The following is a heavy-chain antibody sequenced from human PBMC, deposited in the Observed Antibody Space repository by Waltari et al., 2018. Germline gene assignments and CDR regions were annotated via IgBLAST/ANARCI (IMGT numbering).Heavy chain of an antibody. V-gene: IGHV3-74*01. CDR2: IKHDGTGT. J-gene: IGHJ4*02. Sequence: EVQLVESGGGLVQPGGSLRLSCEVSGFTFSNYWMHWFRQVPGKGLVWVSRIKHDGTGTIYADSVQGRFTISRDNAKNTLYLQLNSLRGEDTAVYYCGRGYNDRRLDYWGQGTLVTVSS. CDR1: GFTFSNYW. CDR3: GRGYNDRRLDY. D-gene: IGHD1-1*01.